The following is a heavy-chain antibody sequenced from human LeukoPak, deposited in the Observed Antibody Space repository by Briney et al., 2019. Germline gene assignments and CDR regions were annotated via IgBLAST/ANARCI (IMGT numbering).Heavy chain of an antibody. J-gene: IGHJ4*02. Sequence: GGSLRLSCAASGFTFSNAWMSWVRQAPGKGLEWVSYISVSGTTVYYADSVKGRFTISRDNAKNSLYLQMNSLRAEDTAVYYCARDSGSYYDRLDCWGQGTLVTVSS. CDR3: ARDSGSYYDRLDC. CDR2: ISVSGTTV. CDR1: GFTFSNAW. V-gene: IGHV3-48*01. D-gene: IGHD3-22*01.